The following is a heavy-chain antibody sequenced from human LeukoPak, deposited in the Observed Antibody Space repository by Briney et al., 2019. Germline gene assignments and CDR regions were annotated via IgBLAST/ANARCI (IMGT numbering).Heavy chain of an antibody. J-gene: IGHJ4*02. CDR1: GDSVSSNSAA. V-gene: IGHV6-1*01. D-gene: IGHD3-22*01. CDR3: ARDYYDSSGYYVKVFDY. Sequence: SQTLSLTCAISGDSVSSNSAAWNWIRQSPSRGLEWLGRTYYRSKWYNDYAVSVKSRITINPDTSKNQFSLQLNSVTPEDTAVYYCARDYYDSSGYYVKVFDYWGQGTLVTVSS. CDR2: TYYRSKWYN.